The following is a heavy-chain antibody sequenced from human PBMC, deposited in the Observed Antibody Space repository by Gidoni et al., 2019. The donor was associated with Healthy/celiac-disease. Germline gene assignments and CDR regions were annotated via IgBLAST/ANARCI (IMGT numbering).Heavy chain of an antibody. Sequence: HVQLPQWGSGLLTPSETLSLTCSVYGWSFSGYYWIWIRQPPGKWLEWIVELNHSGSTNYNTSLKRRVTISVETSKKQFSLKLSAVTAADTAVYYCARGGNYSNYDYWGQGTLVTVSS. V-gene: IGHV4-34*01. D-gene: IGHD4-4*01. J-gene: IGHJ4*02. CDR3: ARGGNYSNYDY. CDR2: LNHSGST. CDR1: GWSFSGYY.